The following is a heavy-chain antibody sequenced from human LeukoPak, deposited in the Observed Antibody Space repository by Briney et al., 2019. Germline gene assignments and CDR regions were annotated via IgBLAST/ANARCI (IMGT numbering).Heavy chain of an antibody. CDR3: ARDRSIAARFHY. CDR1: GFTFSSYS. J-gene: IGHJ4*02. CDR2: ISSSSSYI. Sequence: GGSLRLSCAASGFTFSSYSMNWVRQAPGKGLEWVSSISSSSSYIYYADSVKGRFTISRDNAKNSLYLQMNGLRAEDTAVYYCARDRSIAARFHYWGQGTLVTVSS. V-gene: IGHV3-21*01. D-gene: IGHD6-6*01.